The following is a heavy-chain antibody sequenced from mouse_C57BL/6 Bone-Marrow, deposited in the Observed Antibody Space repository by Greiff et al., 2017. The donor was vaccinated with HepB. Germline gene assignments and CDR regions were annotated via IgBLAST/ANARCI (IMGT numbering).Heavy chain of an antibody. CDR2: IGPGSGST. CDR1: GYTFTDYY. D-gene: IGHD1-1*01. Sequence: VQRVESGAELVKPGASVKISCKASGYTFTDYYINWVKQRPGQGLEWIGKIGPGSGSTYYNEKFKGKATLTADKSSSTAYMQLSSLTSEDSAVYFCANSITTVVAHFDYWGQGTTLTVSS. J-gene: IGHJ2*01. V-gene: IGHV1-77*01. CDR3: ANSITTVVAHFDY.